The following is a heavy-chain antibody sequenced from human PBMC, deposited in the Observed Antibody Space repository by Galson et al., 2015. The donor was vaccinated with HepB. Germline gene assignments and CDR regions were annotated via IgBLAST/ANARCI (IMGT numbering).Heavy chain of an antibody. CDR3: VVHMMVVVTDYYYGMDV. J-gene: IGHJ6*02. CDR1: GFSFSYAW. Sequence: SLRLSCAASGFSFSYAWMSWVRQVPGKGLEWVGRIKSKGEDVTTDYAAPVKVRFTISRDDSKNTLYLQMNSLKIEDTAVYFCVVHMMVVVTDYYYGMDVWGQGATVTVSS. D-gene: IGHD3-22*01. V-gene: IGHV3-15*01. CDR2: IKSKGEDVTT.